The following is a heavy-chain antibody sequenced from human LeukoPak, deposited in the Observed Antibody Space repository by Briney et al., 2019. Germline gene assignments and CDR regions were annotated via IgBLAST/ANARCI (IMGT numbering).Heavy chain of an antibody. D-gene: IGHD2-15*01. J-gene: IGHJ4*02. CDR1: GYTLTELS. V-gene: IGHV1-24*01. CDR2: FDLEYGET. CDR3: ATVVVVAATPSDY. Sequence: ASVKLSCKVSGYTLTELSMHWVRQAPGKGLGLMGGFDLEYGETVYAQKFEGRVTMTEDKSTDTAYMELSSLRSEDTAVYYCATVVVVAATPSDYWGQGTLVTVSS.